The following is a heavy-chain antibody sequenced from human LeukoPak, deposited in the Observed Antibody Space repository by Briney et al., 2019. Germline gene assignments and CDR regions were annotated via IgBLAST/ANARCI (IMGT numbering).Heavy chain of an antibody. CDR1: GFTFSSYS. J-gene: IGHJ5*02. CDR2: ISSSSSYI. Sequence: GGSLRLSCAASGFTFSSYSMNWVRQAPGKGLEWVSSISSSSSYIYYADSVEGRFTISRDNAKNSLYLQMNSLRAEDTAVYYCARDDYGDYVNWFDPWGQGTLVTVSS. D-gene: IGHD4-17*01. V-gene: IGHV3-21*01. CDR3: ARDDYGDYVNWFDP.